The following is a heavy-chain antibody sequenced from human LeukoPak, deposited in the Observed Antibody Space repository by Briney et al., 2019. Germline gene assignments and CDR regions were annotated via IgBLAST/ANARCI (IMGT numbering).Heavy chain of an antibody. V-gene: IGHV3-21*01. J-gene: IGHJ4*02. CDR3: ARAGYGGRYFDY. Sequence: GGSLRLSCAASGFTFSSYSMNWLRQAPGKGLEWVSSISSSSSYIYYADSVKGRFTISRDNAKNSLYLQMNSLRAEDTAVYYCARAGYGGRYFDYWGQGTLVTVSS. CDR1: GFTFSSYS. CDR2: ISSSSSYI. D-gene: IGHD4-23*01.